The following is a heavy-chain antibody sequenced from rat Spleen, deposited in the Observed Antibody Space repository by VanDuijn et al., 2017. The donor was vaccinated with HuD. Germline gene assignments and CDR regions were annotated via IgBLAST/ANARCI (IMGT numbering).Heavy chain of an antibody. Sequence: EMQLVESGGGLVQPGRSLKLSCAASGFTFSDYYMAWVRQAPTKGLEWVATINYDGSSTYYRDSVKGRFTISRDNAESTLYLQMNSLRSEDTATYYCTGGGHSAFNWFAYWGQGTLVTVSS. D-gene: IGHD3-3*01. J-gene: IGHJ3*01. CDR3: TGGGHSAFNWFAY. V-gene: IGHV5-20*01. CDR1: GFTFSDYY. CDR2: INYDGSST.